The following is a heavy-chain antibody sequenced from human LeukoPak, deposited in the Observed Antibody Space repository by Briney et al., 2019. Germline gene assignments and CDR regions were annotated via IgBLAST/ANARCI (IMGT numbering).Heavy chain of an antibody. CDR1: VFTFSIYW. J-gene: IGHJ4*02. Sequence: GGSLRLYRAASVFTFSIYWMSWVREAPGKGLEWVANKKIGGSDKYYADSVKARFTIARVNTKNSLYLQMNSMRAESTAVYYCATGITGTKRVGYFDYWGQGTLVTVSS. CDR2: KKIGGSDK. V-gene: IGHV3-7*01. D-gene: IGHD1-20*01. CDR3: ATGITGTKRVGYFDY.